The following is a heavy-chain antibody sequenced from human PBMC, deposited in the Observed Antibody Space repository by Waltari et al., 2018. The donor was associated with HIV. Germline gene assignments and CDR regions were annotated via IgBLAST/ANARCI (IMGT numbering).Heavy chain of an antibody. V-gene: IGHV1-2*06. CDR3: ARVTTVTGDSYFYYGMDV. D-gene: IGHD4-17*01. Sequence: QVQLVQSGAEVRKPGASVKVSCKASGYTFTGYYLHWVRQAPGQGLEWMGRLNPNSGGTNYAQNFQARVTMTRDTSIGAAYMEVISLRPNDTAVYYCARVTTVTGDSYFYYGMDVWGQGTTVTVSS. CDR2: LNPNSGGT. J-gene: IGHJ6*02. CDR1: GYTFTGYY.